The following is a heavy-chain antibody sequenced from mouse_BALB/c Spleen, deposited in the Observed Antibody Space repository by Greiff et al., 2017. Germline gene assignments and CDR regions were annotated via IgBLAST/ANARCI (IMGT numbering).Heavy chain of an antibody. Sequence: VKLLESGAELAKPGASVKMSCKASGYTFTSYWMHWVKQRPGQGLEWIGYINPSTGYTEYNQKFKDKATLTADKSSSTAYMQLSSLTSEDSAVYYCARSLPLITRAMDYWGQGTSVTVSS. CDR2: INPSTGYT. J-gene: IGHJ4*01. D-gene: IGHD1-1*01. V-gene: IGHV1-7*01. CDR3: ARSLPLITRAMDY. CDR1: GYTFTSYW.